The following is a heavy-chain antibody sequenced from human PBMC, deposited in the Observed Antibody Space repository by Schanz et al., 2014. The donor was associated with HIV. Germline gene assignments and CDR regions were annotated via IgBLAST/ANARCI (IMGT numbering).Heavy chain of an antibody. CDR2: ISGSGGST. Sequence: EVQLLESGGGLVQPGGSLRLSCAASGFTFSSYAMSWVRQAAGKGLEWVSVISGSGGSTYYADSVKGRFTISRDNSKNTVYLQMNSLRGEDSAVYYCAKVGRIYSTTWIDHWGQGTLVTVSS. J-gene: IGHJ4*02. CDR1: GFTFSSYA. V-gene: IGHV3-23*01. CDR3: AKVGRIYSTTWIDH. D-gene: IGHD6-13*01.